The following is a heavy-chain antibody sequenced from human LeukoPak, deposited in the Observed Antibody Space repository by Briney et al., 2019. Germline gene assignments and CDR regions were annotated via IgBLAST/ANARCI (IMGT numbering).Heavy chain of an antibody. V-gene: IGHV3-30*03. D-gene: IGHD6-19*01. CDR1: GFTFSSYG. Sequence: GGSLRLSCAASGFTFSSYGMHWVRQAPGKGLEWVAVISYDGSNKYYADSVKGRFTISRDNSKNTLYLQMNSLRAEDTAVYYCARTVAGPPTGYYGMDVWGKGTTVTVSS. CDR2: ISYDGSNK. J-gene: IGHJ6*04. CDR3: ARTVAGPPTGYYGMDV.